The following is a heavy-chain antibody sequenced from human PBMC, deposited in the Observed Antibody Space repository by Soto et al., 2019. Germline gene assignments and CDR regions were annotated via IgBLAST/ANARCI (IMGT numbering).Heavy chain of an antibody. J-gene: IGHJ6*02. D-gene: IGHD3-3*01. Sequence: EVQLVESGGGLVQSGGSLRLSCAVSGLTFRRSWMTWVRQAPEKGLEWVANIEENGSEKYYVDSVKGRFTISRDNAKNSLYLQMNSLRPEDTAIYYCASVDEGRDYWSGHPYYYGMDVWGQGTTVTVSS. CDR3: ASVDEGRDYWSGHPYYYGMDV. CDR2: IEENGSEK. CDR1: GLTFRRSW. V-gene: IGHV3-7*01.